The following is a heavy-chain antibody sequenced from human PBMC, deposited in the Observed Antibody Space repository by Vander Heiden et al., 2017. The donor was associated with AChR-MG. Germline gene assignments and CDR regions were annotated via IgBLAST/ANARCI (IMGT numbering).Heavy chain of an antibody. J-gene: IGHJ6*03. Sequence: QVQLVQSGAEVKKPGSSVKVSCKASGGTFSSYAISWVRQAPGQGLEWMGGIIPIFGTANYAQKFQGRVTITADESTSTAYMELSSLRSEDTAVYYCASEADIVVVPAAINYYYYYMDVWGKGTTVTVSS. CDR2: IIPIFGTA. CDR1: GGTFSSYA. D-gene: IGHD2-2*02. V-gene: IGHV1-69*01. CDR3: ASEADIVVVPAAINYYYYYMDV.